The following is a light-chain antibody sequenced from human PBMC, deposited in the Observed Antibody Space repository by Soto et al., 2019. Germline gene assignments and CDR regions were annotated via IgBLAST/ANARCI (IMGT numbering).Light chain of an antibody. Sequence: EIVLTQSPGTLSLSPGERATLSCRASQSVSSSYLAWYQQKPGQAPRLLIYGASSRATGIPDRFSGSGSGTDFTLTFSRLEPEEFAVYYCQQYGSSPLWTFGQGTKVEIK. CDR1: QSVSSSY. J-gene: IGKJ1*01. V-gene: IGKV3-20*01. CDR3: QQYGSSPLWT. CDR2: GAS.